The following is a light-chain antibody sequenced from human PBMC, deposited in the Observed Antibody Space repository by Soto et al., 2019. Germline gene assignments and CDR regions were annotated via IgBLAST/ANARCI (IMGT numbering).Light chain of an antibody. J-gene: IGKJ1*01. Sequence: DIQMTQSPSSLSASVGDRLAITCRASQSISTNLNWYQQTPGKAPKLLISAASNLPSGVPSRFSGSGSGTHFTLTITTMYPEDFATYYCQQNYSLPWTFGQGTNVEIK. CDR2: AAS. CDR1: QSISTN. CDR3: QQNYSLPWT. V-gene: IGKV1-39*01.